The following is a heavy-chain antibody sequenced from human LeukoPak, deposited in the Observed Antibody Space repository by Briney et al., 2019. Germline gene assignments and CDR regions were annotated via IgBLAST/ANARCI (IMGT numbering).Heavy chain of an antibody. J-gene: IGHJ5*02. CDR3: ARDHSSSTFDP. D-gene: IGHD6-6*01. CDR2: IYSGGST. V-gene: IGHV3-53*01. Sequence: PGGSLRLSCAASGFTVSSNYMSWVRQAPGKGLEWVSVIYSGGSTYYADSVKGRFTISRDNSKNTLYLQMNSLRAEDTAEYYCARDHSSSTFDPWGQGTLVTVSS. CDR1: GFTVSSNY.